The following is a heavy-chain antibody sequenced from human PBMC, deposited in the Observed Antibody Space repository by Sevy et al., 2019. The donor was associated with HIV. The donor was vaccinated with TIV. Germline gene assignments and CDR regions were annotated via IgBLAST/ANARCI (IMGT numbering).Heavy chain of an antibody. CDR3: ATGGYSSGNFYSHDVDV. D-gene: IGHD5-18*01. V-gene: IGHV1-2*04. J-gene: IGHJ6*02. CDR2: INPNRGDT. CDR1: GYTFTGYY. Sequence: ASVKVSCKATGYTFTGYYLHWVRQAPGRGLEWMGWINPNRGDTHYSQKFQGWVTMTSDTSISTAYMELDRLTSDDTAVYYCATGGYSSGNFYSHDVDVWGLGTTVTVSS.